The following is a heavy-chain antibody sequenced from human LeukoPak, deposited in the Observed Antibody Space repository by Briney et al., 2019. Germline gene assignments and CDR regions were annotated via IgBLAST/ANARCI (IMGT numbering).Heavy chain of an antibody. Sequence: SETLSLTCTVSGGSISSYYWSWIRQPPGKGLEWIGYTYYSGSTNYSPSLKSRVTISVDTSKNQFSLKLSSVTAADTAIYYCARTRAAAVIDYWGQGTLVTVSS. D-gene: IGHD6-13*01. V-gene: IGHV4-59*12. CDR2: TYYSGST. CDR1: GGSISSYY. J-gene: IGHJ4*02. CDR3: ARTRAAAVIDY.